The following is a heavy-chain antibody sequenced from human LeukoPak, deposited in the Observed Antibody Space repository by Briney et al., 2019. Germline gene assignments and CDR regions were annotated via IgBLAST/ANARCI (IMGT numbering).Heavy chain of an antibody. Sequence: PSETLSLTCTVSGGSISSSYYYWGWIRQPPGKGLEWIGSISYSGNTYYNPSLKSRVTISVDTSKNQFSLKLSSVTAADTAVYYCARGGPVALVSIAAAVADVWGQGTTVTVSS. CDR1: GGSISSSYYY. D-gene: IGHD6-13*01. CDR3: ARGGPVALVSIAAAVADV. CDR2: ISYSGNT. V-gene: IGHV4-39*07. J-gene: IGHJ6*02.